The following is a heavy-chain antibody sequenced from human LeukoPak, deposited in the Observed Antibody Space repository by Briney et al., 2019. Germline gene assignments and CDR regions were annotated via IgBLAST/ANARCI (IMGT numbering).Heavy chain of an antibody. CDR1: GGTFSSYA. D-gene: IGHD2-15*01. CDR3: ARVRTVVVAATAVAAFDI. J-gene: IGHJ3*02. Sequence: SVKVSCKASGGTFSSYAISWVRQAPGQGLEWMGRIIPILGIANYAQKFQGRVTITADKSTSTAYMELSSLRSEDTAVYYCARVRTVVVAATAVAAFDIWGQGTMVTVSS. V-gene: IGHV1-69*04. CDR2: IIPILGIA.